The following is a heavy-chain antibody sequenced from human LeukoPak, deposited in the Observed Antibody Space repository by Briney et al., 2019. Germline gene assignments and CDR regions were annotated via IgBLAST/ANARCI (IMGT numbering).Heavy chain of an antibody. CDR3: ARAVVRGVADY. D-gene: IGHD3-10*01. J-gene: IGHJ4*02. CDR2: ISSSSSYI. Sequence: GGSLRLSCAASGFTFSSYSMKWVRQAPGEGLEWVSSISSSSSYIYYADSVKGRFTISRDNAKTSLYLQMNSLRAEDTAVYYCARAVVRGVADYWGQGTLVTVSS. V-gene: IGHV3-21*01. CDR1: GFTFSSYS.